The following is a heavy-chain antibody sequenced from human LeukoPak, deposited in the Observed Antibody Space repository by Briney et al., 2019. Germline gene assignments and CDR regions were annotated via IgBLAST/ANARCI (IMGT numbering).Heavy chain of an antibody. Sequence: GGSLRLSCAASGFTFSNYAMHWVRQAPGEGLEWVAVISYDGSNKYYADSVKGRFTISRDNSKNTLYLQMNSLRAEDTAVYYCARDLYDSSESAFDIGGQGTMVTVSS. CDR2: ISYDGSNK. J-gene: IGHJ3*02. CDR3: ARDLYDSSESAFDI. D-gene: IGHD3-22*01. CDR1: GFTFSNYA. V-gene: IGHV3-30-3*01.